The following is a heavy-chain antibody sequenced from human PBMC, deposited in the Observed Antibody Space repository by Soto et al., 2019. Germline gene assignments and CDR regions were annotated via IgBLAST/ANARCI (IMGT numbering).Heavy chain of an antibody. D-gene: IGHD2-2*01. Sequence: RRLSCAASGFTFSNYGMHWVRQTPGKGLEWVALILYDGSNKYYADSVKGRFTISRDNSKNTLYLQVSSLRAEDTAVYYCAKSRDAYNFYFYYGMDVWGQGTTVTVSS. J-gene: IGHJ6*02. CDR1: GFTFSNYG. CDR3: AKSRDAYNFYFYYGMDV. CDR2: ILYDGSNK. V-gene: IGHV3-30*18.